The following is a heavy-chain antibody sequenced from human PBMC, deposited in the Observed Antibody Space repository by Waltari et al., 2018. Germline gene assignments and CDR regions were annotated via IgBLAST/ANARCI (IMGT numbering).Heavy chain of an antibody. CDR3: ATHTPFNDFGASGYFYFFDY. Sequence: DVQLLESGGGLIQPGGSLRLSCAVSGVSVSETYMTWVSQAPGKGLEWVTLLYRDGSTSYAESVKGRFTISRDTSKNVLYLQVDRLTAGDTAVYYCATHTPFNDFGASGYFYFFDYWGRGTLVTVSS. V-gene: IGHV3-53*01. CDR2: LYRDGST. D-gene: IGHD3-22*01. CDR1: GVSVSETY. J-gene: IGHJ4*02.